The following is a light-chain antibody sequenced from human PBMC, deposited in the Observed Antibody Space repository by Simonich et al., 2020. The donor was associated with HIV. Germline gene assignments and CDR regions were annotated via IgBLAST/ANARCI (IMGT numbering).Light chain of an antibody. V-gene: IGKV3-15*01. CDR2: GAS. CDR3: QQYNNWPLT. CDR1: QSVSSY. Sequence: EIVLTQSPATLSLSPGERATLSCRASQSVSSYLAWYQQKPGQAPRLLIYGASPRATGIPARFSGSGSGTEFTLTISSMQSEDFAVYYCQQYNNWPLTFGGGTKVEIK. J-gene: IGKJ4*01.